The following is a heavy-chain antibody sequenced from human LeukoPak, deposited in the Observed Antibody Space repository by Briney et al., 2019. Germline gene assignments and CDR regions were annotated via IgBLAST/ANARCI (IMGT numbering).Heavy chain of an antibody. CDR3: ARGGGFYGSGTTHFDY. V-gene: IGHV4-30-2*01. D-gene: IGHD3-10*01. J-gene: IGHJ4*02. CDR1: GVSITSGAYA. CDR2: IYRSGST. Sequence: TSETLSLTCAVSGVSITSGAYAWSWIRQPPGKGLEWIGYIYRSGSTSYKPSLKSRLSITIDKSKNQFSLNLRSVTAADTAFYCCARGGGFYGSGTTHFDYWGQGTLATVSS.